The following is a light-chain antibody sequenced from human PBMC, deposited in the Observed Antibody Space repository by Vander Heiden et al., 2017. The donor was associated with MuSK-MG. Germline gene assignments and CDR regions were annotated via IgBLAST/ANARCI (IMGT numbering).Light chain of an antibody. Sequence: DIVLTQSPLSLSVTPGEPASISCRSDQSLLQSNGYNYLDWYLKKPGQSPQVLVFLGSLRAPGVPDRFSGSVSGTDFTLNISRVEAEDVGMYFCMQDRQTQTFGQGTRMDLK. V-gene: IGKV2-28*01. CDR3: MQDRQTQT. CDR1: QSLLQSNGYNY. CDR2: LGS. J-gene: IGKJ1*01.